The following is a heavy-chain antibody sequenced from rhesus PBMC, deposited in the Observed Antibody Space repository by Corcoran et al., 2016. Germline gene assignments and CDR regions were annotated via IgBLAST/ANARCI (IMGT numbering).Heavy chain of an antibody. CDR2: NHGTNGGT. J-gene: IGHJ3*01. V-gene: IGHV4-106*01. D-gene: IGHD3S6*01. Sequence: QVQLQESGPGLVKPSETLSLTCGVSGGSISDNYYWSWIRQSPEKGLEWIAYNHGTNGGTKYNSSLKNRVTISIDTSENQFSLKLSSMTAADTAVYYCARYPGHIAFDLWGQGLRVSVSS. CDR3: ARYPGHIAFDL. CDR1: GGSISDNYY.